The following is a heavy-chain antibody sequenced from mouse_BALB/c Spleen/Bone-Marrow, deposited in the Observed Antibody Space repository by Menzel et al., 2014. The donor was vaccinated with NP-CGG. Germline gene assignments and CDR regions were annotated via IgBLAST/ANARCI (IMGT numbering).Heavy chain of an antibody. CDR2: IDPGRGSS. D-gene: IGHD1-1*02. V-gene: IGHV1-77*01. Sequence: VQGVESGPELVKPGASVKMSCKASGYTFTDYVISWVKQRTGQGLEWIGEIDPGRGSSFYNEKLKAKATLTADKSANTAYMQLSSLTSEDSAVYFCARDGSFAAMDYWGQGTSLTVSS. CDR3: ARDGSFAAMDY. J-gene: IGHJ4*01. CDR1: GYTFTDYV.